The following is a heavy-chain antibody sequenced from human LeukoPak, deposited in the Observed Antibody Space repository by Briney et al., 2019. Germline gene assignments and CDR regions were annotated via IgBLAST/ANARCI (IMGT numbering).Heavy chain of an antibody. J-gene: IGHJ4*02. CDR2: IIPIFGTA. Sequence: SVKVSCKASGGTFSSYAISWVRQAPGQGLEWMGGIIPIFGTANYAQKFQGRVTITADESTSTAYMELSSLRAEDTAVYYCAKDTHPYYYDSSGYWDYWGQGTLVTVSS. V-gene: IGHV1-69*13. CDR1: GGTFSSYA. D-gene: IGHD3-22*01. CDR3: AKDTHPYYYDSSGYWDY.